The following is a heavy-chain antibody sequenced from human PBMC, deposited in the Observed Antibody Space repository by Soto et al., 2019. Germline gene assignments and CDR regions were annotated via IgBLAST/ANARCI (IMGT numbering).Heavy chain of an antibody. CDR3: ARASSSGWPNDY. CDR1: GFTFISYG. D-gene: IGHD6-19*01. J-gene: IGHJ4*02. Sequence: WGSLRLSCAASGFTFISYGIHFFRQAPGKGLEWVAVIWYDGSNKYHADSVKGRFTISRDNSKNTLYLQMNSLRAEDTAVYYCARASSSGWPNDYWGQGTLVTVSS. V-gene: IGHV3-33*01. CDR2: IWYDGSNK.